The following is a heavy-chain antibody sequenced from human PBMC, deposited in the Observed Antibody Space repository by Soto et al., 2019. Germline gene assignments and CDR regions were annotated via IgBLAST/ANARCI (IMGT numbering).Heavy chain of an antibody. D-gene: IGHD3-3*01. V-gene: IGHV3-7*01. CDR3: ARDVAYDFWSGYYPLFDY. CDR1: GFTFSSYW. CDR2: IKQDGSEK. Sequence: EVQLVESGGGLVQPGGSLRLSCAASGFTFSSYWMSWVRQAPGKGLEWVANIKQDGSEKYYVDSVKGRFTISRDNAKNSLYLQMNRLRAEDTAVYYCARDVAYDFWSGYYPLFDYWGQGTLVTVSS. J-gene: IGHJ4*02.